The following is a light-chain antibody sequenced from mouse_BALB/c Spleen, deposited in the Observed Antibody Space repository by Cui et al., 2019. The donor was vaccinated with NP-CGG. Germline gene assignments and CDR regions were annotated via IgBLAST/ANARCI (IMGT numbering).Light chain of an antibody. V-gene: IGLV1*01. Sequence: QAVVTQESALTTSPGETVTLTCRSSIGAITTSNYANWVQEKPDHLFTGLIGGTNNRAPGVPARFSGSLIGDKAALTITGAQTEDEAIYFCALWYSNHWVFGGGTKLTLL. CDR2: GTN. CDR3: ALWYSNHWV. CDR1: IGAITTSNY. J-gene: IGLJ1*01.